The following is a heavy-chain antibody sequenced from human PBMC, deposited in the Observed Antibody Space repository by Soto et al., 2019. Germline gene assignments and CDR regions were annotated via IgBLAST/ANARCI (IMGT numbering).Heavy chain of an antibody. CDR1: GVTFSSYA. D-gene: IGHD3-3*01. CDR3: ARVNDFTYYYYGMDV. Sequence: GASVKVSFKASGVTFSSYAISWVRHAPGQGLEWMGGIIPIFGTANYAQKFQGRVTITADKSTSTAYMELSSLRSEDTAVYYCARVNDFTYYYYGMDVWGQGTTVTVSS. CDR2: IIPIFGTA. V-gene: IGHV1-69*06. J-gene: IGHJ6*02.